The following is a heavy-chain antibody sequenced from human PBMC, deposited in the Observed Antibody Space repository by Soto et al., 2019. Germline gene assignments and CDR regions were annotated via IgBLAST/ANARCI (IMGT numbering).Heavy chain of an antibody. CDR1: GGSISSSSYY. J-gene: IGHJ6*02. CDR2: IYYSGST. D-gene: IGHD3-10*01. Sequence: SETLSLTCTVSGGSISSSSYYWGWIRQPPGKGLEWIGSIYYSGSTYYNPSLKSRVTISVDTSKNQFSLKLSSVTAADTAVYYCASSGSYSDWGMDVWGQGTTVTVSS. CDR3: ASSGSYSDWGMDV. V-gene: IGHV4-39*01.